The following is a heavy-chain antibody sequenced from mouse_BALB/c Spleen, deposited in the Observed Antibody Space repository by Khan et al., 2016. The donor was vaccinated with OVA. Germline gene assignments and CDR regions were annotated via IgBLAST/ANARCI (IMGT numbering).Heavy chain of an antibody. Sequence: QIQLVQSGPEVKKPGETVKISCKASGYSFTNYGMNWVRQAPGKGLKWMGWINTYTGEPTYAADFKGRFAFSLDTSARTAYLQINNLKNEDTATYFCASGGYWYFDVWGAGTTVTVSS. J-gene: IGHJ1*01. D-gene: IGHD1-1*02. CDR3: ASGGYWYFDV. CDR1: GYSFTNYG. CDR2: INTYTGEP. V-gene: IGHV9-3-1*01.